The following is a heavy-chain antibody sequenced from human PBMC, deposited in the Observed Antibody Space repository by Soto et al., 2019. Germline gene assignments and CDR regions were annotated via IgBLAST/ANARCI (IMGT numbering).Heavy chain of an antibody. J-gene: IGHJ6*02. CDR1: GDSVSSSSTA. Sequence: QTLSLTCAISGDSVSSSSTAWSWIRQSPSRGLEWLGRTFYRSKWYYDYALSVKGRITINPDTSKNQFSLQLNSVTPEDTAVYYCAKEGGNHYYYYAMDVWGQGTTVTVSS. V-gene: IGHV6-1*01. CDR2: TFYRSKWYY. D-gene: IGHD1-26*01. CDR3: AKEGGNHYYYYAMDV.